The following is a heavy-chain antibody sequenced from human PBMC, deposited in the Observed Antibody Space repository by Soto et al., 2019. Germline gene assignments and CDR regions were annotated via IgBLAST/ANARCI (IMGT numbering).Heavy chain of an antibody. CDR2: ISYDGSNK. D-gene: IGHD6-13*01. J-gene: IGHJ4*01. CDR1: GFTFSSYA. Sequence: HPGGSLRLSCAASGFTFSSYAMHWVRQAPGKGLEWVAVISYDGSNKYYADSVKGRFTISRDNSKNTLYLQMNSLRAEDTAVYYCARGEAVYSSSWYAIDYWGQGTLVTVSS. CDR3: ARGEAVYSSSWYAIDY. V-gene: IGHV3-30-3*01.